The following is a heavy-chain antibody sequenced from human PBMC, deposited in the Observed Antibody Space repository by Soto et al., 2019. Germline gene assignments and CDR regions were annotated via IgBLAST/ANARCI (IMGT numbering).Heavy chain of an antibody. Sequence: GGSLRLSCAASGFTFSSYSMNWVRQAPGKGLEWVSYISSSSSTIYYADSVKGRFTISRDNAKNSLYLQMNSLRDEDTAVYYCARGEEIPTGVMYYYYYYGMDVWGQGTTVTVSS. CDR1: GFTFSSYS. V-gene: IGHV3-48*02. CDR2: ISSSSSTI. CDR3: ARGEEIPTGVMYYYYYYGMDV. J-gene: IGHJ6*02. D-gene: IGHD2-21*01.